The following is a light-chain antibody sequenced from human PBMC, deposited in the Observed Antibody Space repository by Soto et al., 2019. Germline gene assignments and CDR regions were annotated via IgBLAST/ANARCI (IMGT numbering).Light chain of an antibody. J-gene: IGKJ4*01. CDR1: QGINNW. V-gene: IGKV1-12*01. Sequence: DIQMAQSPSSVSASVGDRVTITCRASQGINNWLAWYQQKPGKAPELLIYAVSYLQSGVPSRFRGSGSGTDFTLTLSSLQPEDFATYFCKQSTAFPLTLGGGNRVDI. CDR2: AVS. CDR3: KQSTAFPLT.